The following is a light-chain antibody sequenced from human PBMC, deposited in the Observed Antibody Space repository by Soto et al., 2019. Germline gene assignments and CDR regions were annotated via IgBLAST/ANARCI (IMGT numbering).Light chain of an antibody. CDR3: QENGSSPWT. CDR2: AAS. V-gene: IGKV3-20*01. J-gene: IGKJ1*01. CDR1: QSISSSY. Sequence: EIVLTQSPGTLSLSPGERATLSCRASQSISSSYLAWYQQKPGQAPRLLIYAASSRATGIPDRFSGSGSGTDFSLTISRLEPEDFEVYYCQENGSSPWTFFQRTNVEIK.